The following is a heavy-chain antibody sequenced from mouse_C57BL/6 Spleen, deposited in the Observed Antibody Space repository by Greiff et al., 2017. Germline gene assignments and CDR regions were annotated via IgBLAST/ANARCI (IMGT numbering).Heavy chain of an antibody. V-gene: IGHV1-64*01. CDR1: GYTFTSYW. CDR2: IHPNSGST. Sequence: QVLLQQPGAELVKPGASVKLSCKASGYTFTSYWMHWVKQRPGQGLEWIGMIHPNSGSTNYNEKFKSKATLTVDKSSSTAYMQLSSLTSEDSAVYYCASPIYYGNSVAYWGQGTLVTVSA. D-gene: IGHD2-1*01. CDR3: ASPIYYGNSVAY. J-gene: IGHJ3*01.